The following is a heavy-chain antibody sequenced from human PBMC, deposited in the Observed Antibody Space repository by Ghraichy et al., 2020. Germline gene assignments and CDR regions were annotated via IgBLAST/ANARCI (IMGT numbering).Heavy chain of an antibody. Sequence: SETLSLTCTVSGGSISSSSYYWGWIRQPPGKGLEWIGSIYYSGSTYYNPSLKSRVTISVDTSKNQFSLKLSSVTAADTAVYYCARHYTSYYDFWSGYRYFDYWGQGTMVTVSS. V-gene: IGHV4-39*01. CDR3: ARHYTSYYDFWSGYRYFDY. CDR2: IYYSGST. D-gene: IGHD3-3*01. CDR1: GGSISSSSYY. J-gene: IGHJ4*02.